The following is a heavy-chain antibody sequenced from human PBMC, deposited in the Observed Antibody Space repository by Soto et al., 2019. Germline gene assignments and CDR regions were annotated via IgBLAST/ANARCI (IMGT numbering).Heavy chain of an antibody. J-gene: IGHJ3*02. Sequence: GGFLRLSCAASGFTFSSYAMSWVRQAPGKGLEWVSAISGSGGSTYYADSVKGRFTISRDNSKNTLYLQMNSLRAEDTAVYYCANSHVYYDFWSGYLDAFDIWGQGTMVTVSS. CDR2: ISGSGGST. CDR3: ANSHVYYDFWSGYLDAFDI. D-gene: IGHD3-3*01. V-gene: IGHV3-23*01. CDR1: GFTFSSYA.